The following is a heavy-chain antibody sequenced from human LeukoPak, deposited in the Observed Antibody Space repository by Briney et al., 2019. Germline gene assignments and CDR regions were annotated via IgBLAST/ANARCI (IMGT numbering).Heavy chain of an antibody. D-gene: IGHD3-22*01. CDR1: GFTFSSYW. Sequence: GGSLRLSCAASGFTFSSYWMSWVRKAPGKGLEWVANIKQDGSEKYYVDSVKGRFTISRDNAKNSLYLQMNSLRAEDTAVYYCARELYDSSGYFNEGIDYWGQGTLVTVSS. V-gene: IGHV3-7*01. CDR2: IKQDGSEK. J-gene: IGHJ4*02. CDR3: ARELYDSSGYFNEGIDY.